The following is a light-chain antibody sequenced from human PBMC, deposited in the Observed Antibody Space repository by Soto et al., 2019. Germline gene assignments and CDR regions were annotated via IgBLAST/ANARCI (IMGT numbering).Light chain of an antibody. CDR1: QSVRNNY. Sequence: LMLTVDTRSVSGKDRDIVSCRAIQSVRNNYLAWYQVRPGRAPRLLIYDASTKATAIPDRISGGGSGTDFTLTIPGLEPEDLAVYYCQEYGSSPPFTFGQGTRPAIK. CDR3: QEYGSSPPFT. J-gene: IGKJ5*01. V-gene: IGKV3-20*01. CDR2: DAS.